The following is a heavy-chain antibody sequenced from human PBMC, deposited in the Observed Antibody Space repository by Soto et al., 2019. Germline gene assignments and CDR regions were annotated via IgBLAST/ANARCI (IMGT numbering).Heavy chain of an antibody. CDR3: ARERSVGYCITTTCPKPFYCYAMDV. J-gene: IGHJ6*02. D-gene: IGHD2-2*01. CDR2: IIPIFGTP. Sequence: QVQLVQSGAEVKKPGSSLKVSCKASGGTFTNYAFSWVRQAPGQGPEWMGGIIPIFGTPDYAQKFQGRVIITADESTRTVSMELKSLRSDDTAVYYCARERSVGYCITTTCPKPFYCYAMDVWGQGTTVTVSS. CDR1: GGTFTNYA. V-gene: IGHV1-69*12.